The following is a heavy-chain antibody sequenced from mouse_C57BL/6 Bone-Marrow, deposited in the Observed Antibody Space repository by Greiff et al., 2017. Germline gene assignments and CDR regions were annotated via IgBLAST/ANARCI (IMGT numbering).Heavy chain of an antibody. CDR1: GFTFSDYG. V-gene: IGHV5-15*01. CDR3: ARQGDYYGSSYWYFDV. Sequence: EVMLVESGGGLVQPGGSLKLSCAASGFTFSDYGMAWVRQAPRKGPEWVAFISNLAYSIYYADTVTGRFTISRENAKNTLYLAMSSLRSEDTAMYYCARQGDYYGSSYWYFDVWGTGTTVTVSS. CDR2: ISNLAYSI. D-gene: IGHD1-1*01. J-gene: IGHJ1*03.